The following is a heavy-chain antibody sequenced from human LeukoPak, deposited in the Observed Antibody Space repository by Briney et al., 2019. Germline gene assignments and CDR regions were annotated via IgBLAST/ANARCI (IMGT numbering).Heavy chain of an antibody. Sequence: SVKVSCKASGGTFSSYAISWVRQAPGQGLEWMGGIIPIFGTANYAQKFQGRVTITADESTSTAYMELSSLRPEDTAVYYCARETADYYDSSGYYTTFDYWGQGTLVTVSS. CDR2: IIPIFGTA. V-gene: IGHV1-69*01. CDR1: GGTFSSYA. J-gene: IGHJ4*02. CDR3: ARETADYYDSSGYYTTFDY. D-gene: IGHD3-22*01.